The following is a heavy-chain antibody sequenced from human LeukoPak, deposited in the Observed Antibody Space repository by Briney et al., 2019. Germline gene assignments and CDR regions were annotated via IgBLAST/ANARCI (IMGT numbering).Heavy chain of an antibody. CDR3: ARERDGRFFDY. J-gene: IGHJ4*02. Sequence: GGSLSLSCPVSGLISSSYWISWVRQVAGKVLEWVANINQDGSEKYFVDTVKGRFTISRDNAKNSLHLQMNTLRAEDTAVYYCARERDGRFFDYWGQGTLVTVSS. CDR1: GLISSSYW. CDR2: INQDGSEK. D-gene: IGHD5-24*01. V-gene: IGHV3-7*01.